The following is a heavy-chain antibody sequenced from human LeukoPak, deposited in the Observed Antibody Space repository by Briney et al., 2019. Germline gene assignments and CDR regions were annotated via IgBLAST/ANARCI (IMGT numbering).Heavy chain of an antibody. Sequence: AGGSLRLSCAASGFTFSIYTMNWVRQAPGKGLEWVSYVSGTSSTIYYADSVKGRFTISRDNAKNSLYLQMNSLRAEDTAVYYCAREYYYDGSGYSLDYWGQGTLVTVSS. CDR3: AREYYYDGSGYSLDY. CDR1: GFTFSIYT. D-gene: IGHD3-22*01. CDR2: VSGTSSTI. J-gene: IGHJ4*02. V-gene: IGHV3-48*01.